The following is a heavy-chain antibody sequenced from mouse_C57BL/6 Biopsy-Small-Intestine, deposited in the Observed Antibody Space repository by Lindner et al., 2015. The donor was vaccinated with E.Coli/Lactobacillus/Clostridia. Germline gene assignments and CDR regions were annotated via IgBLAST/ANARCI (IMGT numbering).Heavy chain of an antibody. CDR2: IIPIFGTA. J-gene: IGHJ4*01. CDR3: ARAHRSSWDPPGY. V-gene: IGHV1-81*01. Sequence: SVKVSCKASGGTFSSYAINWVRQAPGQGLEWMGGIIPIFGTANYAQKFQGRVTITADESTSPAYMELSSLRSEDTAVYYCARAHRSSWDPPGYWGQGTLVTVSS. CDR1: GGTFSSYA. D-gene: IGHD4-1*01.